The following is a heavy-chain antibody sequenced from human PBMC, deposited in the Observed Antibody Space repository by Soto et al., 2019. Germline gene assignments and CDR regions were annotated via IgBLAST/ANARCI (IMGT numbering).Heavy chain of an antibody. CDR1: GYTFTSYA. V-gene: IGHV1-69*13. CDR3: ARGGGLLWFGELLFYGMDV. D-gene: IGHD3-10*01. J-gene: IGHJ6*02. CDR2: IIPIFGTA. Sequence: SVKVSFKASGYTFTSYAISWVRQAPGQGLEWMGGIIPIFGTANYAQKFQGRVTITADESTSTAYMELSSLRSEDTAVYYCARGGGLLWFGELLFYGMDVWGQGTTVTVSS.